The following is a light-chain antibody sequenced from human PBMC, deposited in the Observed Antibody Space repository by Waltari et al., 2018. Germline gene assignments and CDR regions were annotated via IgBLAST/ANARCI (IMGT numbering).Light chain of an antibody. CDR3: QQYNDWPRT. V-gene: IGKV3D-15*01. J-gene: IGKJ1*01. CDR2: RAS. CDR1: QSVGPN. Sequence: EIVLTQSPATLSVSPGDRVTLSCRASQSVGPNVAWYQHSPGRAPRLLVYRASTRASYIPARFSASGSGTEFTLSISTLQSEDSAVFYCQQYNDWPRTFGQGTKVEIK.